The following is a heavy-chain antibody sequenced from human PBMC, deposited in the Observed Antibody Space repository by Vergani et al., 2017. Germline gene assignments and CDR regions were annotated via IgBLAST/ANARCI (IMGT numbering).Heavy chain of an antibody. CDR3: ARVGDYNMNH. D-gene: IGHD3-16*01. Sequence: QVQLVQSGAEVKKPGASVKVSCKASGYTFTSYGISWVRQAPGQGLEWMGWISAYNGNTNYAQKFQGRVTIIADESKHTAYMEVSGLTSDDTAVYYCARVGDYNMNHWGQGTLVTVSS. J-gene: IGHJ4*02. V-gene: IGHV1-18*04. CDR2: ISAYNGNT. CDR1: GYTFTSYG.